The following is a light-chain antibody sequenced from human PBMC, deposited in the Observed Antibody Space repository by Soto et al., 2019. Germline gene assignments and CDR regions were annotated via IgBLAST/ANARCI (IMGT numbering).Light chain of an antibody. CDR2: GAS. CDR3: QQSNSYPLT. CDR1: QGIGSN. J-gene: IGKJ4*01. Sequence: IQLTQSLSSLSASGGDRVTITCRASQGIGSNLAWYLQKPGEAPKLLVYGASTLQGGVPSRFSGSGSGTLFTLTITSLQPEDFATYFCQQSNSYPLTFGGGTKV. V-gene: IGKV1-9*01.